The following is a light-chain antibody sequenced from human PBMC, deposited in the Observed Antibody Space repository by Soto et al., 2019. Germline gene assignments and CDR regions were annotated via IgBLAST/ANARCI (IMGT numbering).Light chain of an antibody. Sequence: TQSPGTLSLSPGERATLSCRASQNVRNNYLAWYQQKPGQAPRLLIYGASTRATGIPARFSGSGSGTEFTLTISSLQSEDFAVYYCQQYNNWPPLTFGGGTKVDIK. V-gene: IGKV3-15*01. CDR1: QNVRNN. J-gene: IGKJ4*01. CDR3: QQYNNWPPLT. CDR2: GAS.